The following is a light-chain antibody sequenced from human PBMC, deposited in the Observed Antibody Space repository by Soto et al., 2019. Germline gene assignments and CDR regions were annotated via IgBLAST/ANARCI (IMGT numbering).Light chain of an antibody. V-gene: IGLV2-14*01. CDR1: MRDVGAYNL. CDR3: CSYTGASTYV. Sequence: QSALTQPASVSGSAGQSITISCSGTMRDVGAYNLVSWYQQHPGKAPKLMIHAVTNRPSGVSNRFSGSKSGNTASLTISSLQAEDEADYYCCSYTGASTYVFGTGTKVTVL. CDR2: AVT. J-gene: IGLJ1*01.